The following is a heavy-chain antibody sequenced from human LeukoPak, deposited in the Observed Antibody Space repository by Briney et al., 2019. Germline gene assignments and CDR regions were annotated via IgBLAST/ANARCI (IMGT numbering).Heavy chain of an antibody. J-gene: IGHJ4*02. CDR1: GDSISTTGYY. CDR2: IYYSGSI. V-gene: IGHV4-39*07. D-gene: IGHD3-10*01. CDR3: ARVGDYYGSGSYY. Sequence: PSETLSLTCPVSGDSISTTGYYWGWIRQPPGKGLEWIGTIYYSGSIYYNPSLKSRVTISVDTSKNQFSLKLSSVTAADTAVYYCARVGDYYGSGSYYWGQGTLVTVSS.